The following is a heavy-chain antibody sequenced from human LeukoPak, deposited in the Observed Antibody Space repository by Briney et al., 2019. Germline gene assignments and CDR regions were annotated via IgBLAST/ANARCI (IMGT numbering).Heavy chain of an antibody. CDR3: ARGYSYGPLGDY. V-gene: IGHV4-59*08. J-gene: IGHJ4*02. Sequence: SETLSLTCTVSGGSISSYYRSWIRQPPGKGLEWIGYIYCSGSTNYNPSLKSRVTISVDTSKNQFSLKLSSVTAADTAVYYCARGYSYGPLGDYWGQGTLVTVSS. CDR1: GGSISSYY. D-gene: IGHD5-18*01. CDR2: IYCSGST.